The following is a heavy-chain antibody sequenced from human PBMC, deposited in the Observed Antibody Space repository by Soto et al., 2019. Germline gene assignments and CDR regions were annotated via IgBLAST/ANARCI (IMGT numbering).Heavy chain of an antibody. J-gene: IGHJ4*02. V-gene: IGHV4-59*11. CDR2: IYYSGSA. CDR3: ARGVNYGWYFDY. CDR1: SGSTSSHY. Sequence: SQTLSLTCTVSSGSTSSHYCSCFRQHPGKGLEWSRYIYYSGSANYSPSRKSRVTMSVDTSKNQFSLKLSSVTAADTAVYYCARGVNYGWYFDYWGQGTLVTV. D-gene: IGHD3-10*01.